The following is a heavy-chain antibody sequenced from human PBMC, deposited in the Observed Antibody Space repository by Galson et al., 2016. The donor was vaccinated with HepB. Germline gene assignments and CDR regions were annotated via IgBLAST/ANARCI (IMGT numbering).Heavy chain of an antibody. V-gene: IGHV5-51*01. D-gene: IGHD7-27*01. CDR1: GYSFNDYW. J-gene: IGHJ4*02. Sequence: QSGAEVKKPGESLKISCTASGYSFNDYWHGWVCQVPRKGLEWMATIYPGDSDTRHNPSFQGQVTISADTSITTAYLHWNRVKASDAAIYYCARPKDWGFLGGYFDSWGQGTLVTVSS. CDR3: ARPKDWGFLGGYFDS. CDR2: IYPGDSDT.